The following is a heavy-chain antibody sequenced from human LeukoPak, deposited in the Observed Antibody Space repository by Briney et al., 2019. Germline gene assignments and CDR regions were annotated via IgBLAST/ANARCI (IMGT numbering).Heavy chain of an antibody. D-gene: IGHD2-15*01. Sequence: PSETLSLTCAVYGGSFSGYYWSWIRQPPGKGLEWIGEINHSGSTNYNPSLKSRVTISVDTSKNQFSLKLSSVTAADTAVYYCERGKNIVVVVAALNWFDPWGQGTLVTVSS. CDR2: INHSGST. V-gene: IGHV4-34*01. CDR3: ERGKNIVVVVAALNWFDP. CDR1: GGSFSGYY. J-gene: IGHJ5*02.